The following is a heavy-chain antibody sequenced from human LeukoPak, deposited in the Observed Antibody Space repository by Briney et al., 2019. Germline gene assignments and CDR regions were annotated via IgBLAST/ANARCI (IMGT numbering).Heavy chain of an antibody. CDR1: GYTFTSYD. D-gene: IGHD3-10*01. J-gene: IGHJ4*02. CDR3: AKVNGYTMVRGVIIPV. V-gene: IGHV1-8*01. Sequence: ASVKVSCKASGYTFTSYDINWVRQATGQGLEWMGWMNPNSGNTGYAQKFQGRVTITADESTSTAYMELSSLRSEDTAVYYCAKVNGYTMVRGVIIPVWGQGTLVTVSS. CDR2: MNPNSGNT.